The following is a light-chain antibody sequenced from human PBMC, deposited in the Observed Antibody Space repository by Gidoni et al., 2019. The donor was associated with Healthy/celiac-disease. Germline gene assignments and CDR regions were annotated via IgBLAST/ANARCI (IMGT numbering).Light chain of an antibody. CDR3: QQRSNWPPWT. CDR2: DAS. J-gene: IGKJ1*01. V-gene: IGKV3-11*01. Sequence: EIVLTQSPATLSLSPGERATLSCRASQSVRSYLAWYQQKPGQAPRLLIYDASNRATGIPDFTLTISSLEPEDFAVYYCQQRSNWPPWTFGQGTKVEIK. CDR1: QSVRSY.